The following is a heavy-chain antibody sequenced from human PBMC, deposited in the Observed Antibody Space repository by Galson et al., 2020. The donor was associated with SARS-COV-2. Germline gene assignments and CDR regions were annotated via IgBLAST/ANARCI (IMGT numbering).Heavy chain of an antibody. V-gene: IGHV2-5*02. D-gene: IGHD2-15*01. CDR1: GFSLSTSGVG. Sequence: GPTLVKPTQTLTLTFTFSGFSLSTSGVGVGWVRQPPGKALEWLALIYSDDDKRYIPSLKSRLTITKDTSKNQAVLTMTNMDPVDTATYDCADRQTREYSTDYWGQGTLVTVSS. CDR3: ADRQTREYSTDY. CDR2: IYSDDDK. J-gene: IGHJ4*02.